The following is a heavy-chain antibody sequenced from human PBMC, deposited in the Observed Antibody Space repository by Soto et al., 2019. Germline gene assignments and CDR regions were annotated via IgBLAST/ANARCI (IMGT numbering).Heavy chain of an antibody. CDR2: LSGSGDNT. D-gene: IGHD6-19*01. CDR1: GFTFSTYV. CDR3: AKARAVAGQGPGTFGY. Sequence: EVQLLESGGGLVQPGGSLRLSCAASGFTFSTYVMSWVRQAPGKGLEWVSSLSGSGDNTYYADSVKGRLTISRDNSKNTLYLQMNSLRAEDTALYYCAKARAVAGQGPGTFGYWGQGTLVSVSS. V-gene: IGHV3-23*01. J-gene: IGHJ4*02.